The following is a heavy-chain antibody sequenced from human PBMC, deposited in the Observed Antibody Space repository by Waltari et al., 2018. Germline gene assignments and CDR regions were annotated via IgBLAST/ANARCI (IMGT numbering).Heavy chain of an antibody. CDR2: LSGSGATT. Sequence: QVQLVESGGGLVKPGGSLRLSCAASGFRFGDCWMSWVRQSPVKGLEWIAYLSGSGATTYYAVSVKGRFTISRDNARKSMSLQMNGLRDEDTAVYYCVRGGEYLDFWNGFDLWGQGTLVSVSS. CDR1: GFRFGDCW. CDR3: VRGGEYLDFWNGFDL. V-gene: IGHV3-11*01. J-gene: IGHJ4*02. D-gene: IGHD3-3*01.